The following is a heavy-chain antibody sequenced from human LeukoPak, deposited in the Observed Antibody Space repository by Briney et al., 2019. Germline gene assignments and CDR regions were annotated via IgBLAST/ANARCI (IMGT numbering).Heavy chain of an antibody. V-gene: IGHV3-23*01. CDR1: GFTFSSYA. Sequence: GALRLSCAASGFTFSSYAMSWVRQAPGKGLEWVSAIRGSGGSTYYADSVKGRFTISRDNSKNTLYLQMNSLRAEDTAVYYCAKEGAGMVYAIGSDYWGQGTLVTVSS. CDR2: IRGSGGST. J-gene: IGHJ4*02. D-gene: IGHD2-8*01. CDR3: AKEGAGMVYAIGSDY.